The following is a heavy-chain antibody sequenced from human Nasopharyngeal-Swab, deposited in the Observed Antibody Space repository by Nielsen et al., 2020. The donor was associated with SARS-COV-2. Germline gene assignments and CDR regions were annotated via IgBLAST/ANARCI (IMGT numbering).Heavy chain of an antibody. J-gene: IGHJ4*02. CDR1: GGSISSYY. Sequence: SETLSLTCTVSGGSISSYYWSWIRQPPGKGLEWIGYIYYSGSTYYNPSLKSRVTISVDTSKNQFSLKLSSVTAADTAVYYCAREGTYYYDSSGYSYWGQGTLVTVSS. D-gene: IGHD3-22*01. V-gene: IGHV4-30-4*01. CDR3: AREGTYYYDSSGYSY. CDR2: IYYSGST.